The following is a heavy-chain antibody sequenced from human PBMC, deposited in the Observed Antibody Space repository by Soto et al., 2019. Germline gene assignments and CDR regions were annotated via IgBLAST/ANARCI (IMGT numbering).Heavy chain of an antibody. D-gene: IGHD5-12*01. CDR1: GAPLGSGGYY. CDR2: IDYNADT. V-gene: IGHV4-30-4*08. CDR3: AREKGYTSGPKNFDY. J-gene: IGHJ4*02. Sequence: QSMSLTCLVYGAPLGSGGYYCSRLREKPGKGLEWIGYIDYNADTSYNPPLKSRVTMTVDTPKNQFSLKLRSVTAADTAVYYCAREKGYTSGPKNFDYWGQGTLVTVSS.